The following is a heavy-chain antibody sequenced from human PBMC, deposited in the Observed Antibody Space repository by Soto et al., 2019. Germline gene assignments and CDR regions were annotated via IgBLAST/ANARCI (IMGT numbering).Heavy chain of an antibody. V-gene: IGHV4-30-4*01. J-gene: IGHJ2*01. CDR1: GGSISGGVHS. D-gene: IGHD4-17*01. CDR2: IFDSGST. Sequence: QVQLQESGPGLVKPSETLSLTCTVSGGSISGGVHSWSWIRQPPGKGLEWIGHIFDSGSTYYNPSLKSRLTISVDTCKNQFSLRLSCVTAADTAVYYCAREIMPLTNDWYFDLWGRGTLVTVSS. CDR3: AREIMPLTNDWYFDL.